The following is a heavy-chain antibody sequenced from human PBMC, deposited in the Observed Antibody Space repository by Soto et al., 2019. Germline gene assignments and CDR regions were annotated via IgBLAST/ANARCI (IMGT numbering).Heavy chain of an antibody. D-gene: IGHD3-10*01. Sequence: ASVKVSCKASGYTFTSYYMHWVRQAPGQGLEWMGIINPSGGSTSYAQKFQGRVTMTRDTSTSTVYMELSSLRSEDTAVYYCASYYGSGPGRYYYGMDVWGQGTTVTVS. J-gene: IGHJ6*02. CDR3: ASYYGSGPGRYYYGMDV. V-gene: IGHV1-46*01. CDR2: INPSGGST. CDR1: GYTFTSYY.